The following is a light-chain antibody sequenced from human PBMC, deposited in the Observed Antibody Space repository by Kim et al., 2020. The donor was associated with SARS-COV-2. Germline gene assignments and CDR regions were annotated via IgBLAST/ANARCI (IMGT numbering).Light chain of an antibody. V-gene: IGLV2-23*02. CDR1: SSNIGTYNL. CDR3: YSYAGSSTYV. Sequence: QSALTQSASVSGSPGQSITISCTGTSSNIGTYNLVSWYQQHPGKAPKLMIYEVSKRPSGVSNRFSGSKSGNTASLTISGLQAEDEADYYCYSYAGSSTYVFGTGTKVTVL. J-gene: IGLJ1*01. CDR2: EVS.